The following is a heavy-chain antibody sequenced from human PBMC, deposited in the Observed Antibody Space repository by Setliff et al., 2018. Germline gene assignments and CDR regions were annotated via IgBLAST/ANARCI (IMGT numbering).Heavy chain of an antibody. CDR3: ARGGYGGYHEALDI. D-gene: IGHD5-12*01. CDR2: ISAYNGDT. CDR1: GYPFTHQG. Sequence: PSVKVSCKTSGYPFTHQGISWVRQAPGQGLEWMGWISAYNGDTNFIQKFHDRVTMTTDRSTSTAYMELRSLGSDDTAMYYCARGGYGGYHEALDIWGQGTMVTVSS. J-gene: IGHJ3*02. V-gene: IGHV1-18*01.